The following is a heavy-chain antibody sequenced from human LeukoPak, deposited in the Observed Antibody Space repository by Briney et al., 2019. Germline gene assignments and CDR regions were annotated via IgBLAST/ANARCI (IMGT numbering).Heavy chain of an antibody. CDR3: ARAYYDSSGYYNYYMDV. J-gene: IGHJ6*03. D-gene: IGHD3-22*01. CDR1: GGSFSGYY. V-gene: IGHV4-34*01. CDR2: INHSGST. Sequence: PSETLSLTCAVYGGSFSGYYWSWIRQPPGKGLEWIGEINHSGSTNYNPSLKSRVTISVDTSKNQFSLKLSSVTAADTAVYYCARAYYDSSGYYNYYMDVWGKGTTVTVSS.